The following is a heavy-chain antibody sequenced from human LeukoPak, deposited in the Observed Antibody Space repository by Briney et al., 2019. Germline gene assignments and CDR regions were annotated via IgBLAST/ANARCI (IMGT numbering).Heavy chain of an antibody. CDR1: GGSISSSSYY. CDR3: ARIEYSSSSAEY. CDR2: IYYSGST. V-gene: IGHV4-39*01. D-gene: IGHD6-6*01. J-gene: IGHJ4*02. Sequence: SETLSLTCTVSGGSISSSSYYWGWIRQPPGKGLEWIGSIYYSGSTYYNPSLKSRVTISVDTSKNQFSLKLSSVTAADTAVYYCARIEYSSSSAEYWGQGTLVTVSS.